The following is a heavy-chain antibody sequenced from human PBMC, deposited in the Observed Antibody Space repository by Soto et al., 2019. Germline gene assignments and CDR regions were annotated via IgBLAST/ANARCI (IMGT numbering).Heavy chain of an antibody. D-gene: IGHD2-8*01. CDR1: GYTFTSHT. CDR2: IIVSHGRP. V-gene: IGHV1-3*01. CDR3: AREPEDGVPGDF. Sequence: QVQLVQSGAAVKEPGASVKVSCKASGYTFTSHTIHWARQAPGQGLEWMGWIIVSHGRPRIAPQFQGRVTFTTDTFATTAYMELNSMTAEDTAVYFCAREPEDGVPGDFWGQGTLVVVSS. J-gene: IGHJ4*02.